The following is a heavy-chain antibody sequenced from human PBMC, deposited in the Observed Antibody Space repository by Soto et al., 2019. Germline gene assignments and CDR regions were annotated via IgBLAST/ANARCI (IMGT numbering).Heavy chain of an antibody. V-gene: IGHV3-11*01. CDR3: ARVDYDFWSGYYTDYYYYYYMDV. CDR2: ISSSGSTI. D-gene: IGHD3-3*01. CDR1: GFTFSDYY. J-gene: IGHJ6*03. Sequence: GGSLRLSCAASGFTFSDYYMSWIRQAPGKGLEWVSYISSSGSTIYYADSVKGRFTISRDNAKNSLYLQMNSLRAEDTAVYYCARVDYDFWSGYYTDYYYYYYMDVWGKGTTVTVSS.